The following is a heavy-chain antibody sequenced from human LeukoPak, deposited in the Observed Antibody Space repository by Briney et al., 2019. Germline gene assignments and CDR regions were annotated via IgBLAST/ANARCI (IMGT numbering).Heavy chain of an antibody. Sequence: GGSLRLSCAASGFTFSNYWLHWVRQVPGKGLVWVSRINPGVSSTTYADSVKGRFTISRDNAKNTLYLQMNSLRAEDTAVYYCARSNQADDYWGQGTLVTVSS. CDR2: INPGVSST. V-gene: IGHV3-74*01. CDR3: ARSNQADDY. CDR1: GFTFSNYW. D-gene: IGHD4-11*01. J-gene: IGHJ4*02.